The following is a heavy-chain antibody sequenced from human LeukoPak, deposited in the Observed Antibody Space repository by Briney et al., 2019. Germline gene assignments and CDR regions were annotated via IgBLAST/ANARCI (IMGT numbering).Heavy chain of an antibody. D-gene: IGHD1-26*01. CDR2: ISGDGTKT. J-gene: IGHJ3*02. CDR3: ARQFDGSHPNAFDI. V-gene: IGHV3-74*01. CDR1: GFTFSDYW. Sequence: GGSLRLSCAASGFTFSDYWMHWVRQVPGEGLVWVSHISGDGTKTAYAGSVKGRFTISRDNSKNTLYLQMASLRVEDTAVYYCARQFDGSHPNAFDIWGQGTMVTVSS.